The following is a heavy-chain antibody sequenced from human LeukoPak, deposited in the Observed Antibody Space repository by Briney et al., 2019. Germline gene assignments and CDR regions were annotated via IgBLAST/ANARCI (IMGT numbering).Heavy chain of an antibody. Sequence: GASVKVSCKASGYTFTTHDLTWVRQATGQGLEWMGWMNPGSGDTAYAQKFQGRVTMTRDTSMSTAYMGPNRLGSEDTAIYYCARGLGDYNTDWFPVSGYWGQGTPVTVSS. V-gene: IGHV1-8*01. CDR1: GYTFTTHD. CDR3: ARGLGDYNTDWFPVSGY. D-gene: IGHD3-9*01. CDR2: MNPGSGDT. J-gene: IGHJ4*02.